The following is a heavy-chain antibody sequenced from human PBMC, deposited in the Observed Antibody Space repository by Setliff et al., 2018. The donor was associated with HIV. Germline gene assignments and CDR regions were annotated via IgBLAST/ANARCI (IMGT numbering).Heavy chain of an antibody. V-gene: IGHV6-1*01. CDR3: ARGGITAYYFDH. J-gene: IGHJ4*02. D-gene: IGHD5-18*01. Sequence: TLSLTCAISGDSVSSDSAAWNWIRQSPSRGLEWLARSYYRSKWYTDYAVSVKSRITINPDTSRNQFSLQLSSVIPDDSAVYFCARGGITAYYFDHWAQGTQVTVSS. CDR2: SYYRSKWYT. CDR1: GDSVSSDSAA.